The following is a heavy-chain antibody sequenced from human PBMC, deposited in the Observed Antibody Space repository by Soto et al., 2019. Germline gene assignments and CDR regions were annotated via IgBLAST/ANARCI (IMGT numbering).Heavy chain of an antibody. D-gene: IGHD3-3*01. J-gene: IGHJ4*02. CDR3: ARDMGVFWSGYPEGGFDY. Sequence: PGGSLRLSCAASGFTFTNYWMSWVRQAPGKGLEWVANIKQDGSEKYYADSAKGRFIISRDNAKTSLYLQMNSLRAEDTAVYYCARDMGVFWSGYPEGGFDYWGQGT. V-gene: IGHV3-7*01. CDR1: GFTFTNYW. CDR2: IKQDGSEK.